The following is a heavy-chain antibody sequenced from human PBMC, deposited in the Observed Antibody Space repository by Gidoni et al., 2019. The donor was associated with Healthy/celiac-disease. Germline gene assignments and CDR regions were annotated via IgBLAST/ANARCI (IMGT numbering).Heavy chain of an antibody. CDR2: IWYDGSNK. CDR3: ARRVYYDSSGYFDL. CDR1: GFTFSSYG. V-gene: IGHV3-33*01. Sequence: QVQLVESGGGVVQPGRSLRLSCAASGFTFSSYGMHWVRQAPGKGLEWVAVIWYDGSNKYYADSVKGRFTISRDNSKNTLYLQMNSLRAEDTAVYYCARRVYYDSSGYFDLWGRGTLVTVSS. D-gene: IGHD3-22*01. J-gene: IGHJ2*01.